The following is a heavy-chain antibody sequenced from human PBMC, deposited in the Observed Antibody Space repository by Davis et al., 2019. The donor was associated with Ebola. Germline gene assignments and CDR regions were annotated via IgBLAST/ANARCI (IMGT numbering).Heavy chain of an antibody. CDR3: ARFRYYYGSGLDPNYYYGMDV. D-gene: IGHD3-10*01. V-gene: IGHV3-21*01. CDR1: GGSISSGGYY. Sequence: GGSLRLSCTVSGGSISSGGYYWSWIRQHPGKGLEWVSSISSSSSYIYYADSVKGRFTISRDNAKNSLYLQMNSLRAEDTAVYYCARFRYYYGSGLDPNYYYGMDVWGQGTTVTVSS. J-gene: IGHJ6*02. CDR2: ISSSSSYI.